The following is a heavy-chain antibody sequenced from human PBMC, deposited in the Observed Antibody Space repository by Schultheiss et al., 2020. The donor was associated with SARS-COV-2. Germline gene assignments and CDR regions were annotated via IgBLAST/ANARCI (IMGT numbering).Heavy chain of an antibody. CDR3: ARDSRDGYGMDV. J-gene: IGHJ6*02. V-gene: IGHV4-34*01. CDR2: IYYSGST. D-gene: IGHD2-15*01. Sequence: SETLSLTCAVYGGSFSGYYWSWIRQPPGKGLEWIGYIYYSGSTNYNPSLKSRVTISVDTSKNQFSLKLSSVTAADTAVYYCARDSRDGYGMDVWGQGTTVTVSS. CDR1: GGSFSGYY.